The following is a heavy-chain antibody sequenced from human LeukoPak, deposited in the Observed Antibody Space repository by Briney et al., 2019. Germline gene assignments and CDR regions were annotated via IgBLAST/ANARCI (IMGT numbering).Heavy chain of an antibody. Sequence: SETLSLTCTVSGGSVSSGSYYWSWIRQPPGKGLEWIGYIYYSGSTNYNPSLKSRVTISVDTSKNQFSLKLSSVTAADTAVYYCARDSMITFGVVIVEYYFDYWGQGTLVTVSS. J-gene: IGHJ4*02. CDR1: GGSVSSGSYY. CDR2: IYYSGST. V-gene: IGHV4-61*01. CDR3: ARDSMITFGVVIVEYYFDY. D-gene: IGHD3-16*02.